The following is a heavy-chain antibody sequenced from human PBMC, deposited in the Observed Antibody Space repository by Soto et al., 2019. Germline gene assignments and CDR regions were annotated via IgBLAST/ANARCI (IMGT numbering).Heavy chain of an antibody. CDR2: IKQDGSEK. CDR1: GFTFSSYW. J-gene: IGHJ4*02. CDR3: ARDLFSPYCSSTSCSPVDY. Sequence: EVQLVESGGGLVQPGGSLRLSCAASGFTFSSYWMSWVRQAPGKGLEWVANIKQDGSEKYYVDSVKGQFTISRDNARNSLYLQMNSLRAEDTAVYYCARDLFSPYCSSTSCSPVDYWGQGTLVTVSS. V-gene: IGHV3-7*01. D-gene: IGHD2-2*01.